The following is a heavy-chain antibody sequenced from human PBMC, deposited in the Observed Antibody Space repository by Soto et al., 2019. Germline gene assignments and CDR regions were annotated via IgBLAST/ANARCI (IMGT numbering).Heavy chain of an antibody. Sequence: QVQLVESGGGLVKPGGSLRLSCAASGFTFSDYYMSWIRQAPGKGLEWVSYVTSGGSTIYYADSVKGRFTISRDNAEKSLYLEMNRLSAEDAALYYCARRVGGPDWCFDLWGRGTLVTVSS. J-gene: IGHJ2*01. CDR3: ARRVGGPDWCFDL. CDR2: VTSGGSTI. CDR1: GFTFSDYY. V-gene: IGHV3-11*01. D-gene: IGHD3-16*01.